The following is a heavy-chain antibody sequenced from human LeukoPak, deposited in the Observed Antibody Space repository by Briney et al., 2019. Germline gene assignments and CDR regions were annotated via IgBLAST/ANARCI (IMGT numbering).Heavy chain of an antibody. CDR3: ARDVYEATIFGVAIYYMDV. CDR2: IYYSGST. Sequence: SETLSLTCTVSGGSISSYYWSWIRQPPGKGLEWIGYIYYSGSTNYNPSLKSRVTISVDTSKNQFSLKLNSVTAADTAVYYCARDVYEATIFGVAIYYMDVWGKGTTVTVSS. V-gene: IGHV4-59*01. D-gene: IGHD3-3*01. J-gene: IGHJ6*03. CDR1: GGSISSYY.